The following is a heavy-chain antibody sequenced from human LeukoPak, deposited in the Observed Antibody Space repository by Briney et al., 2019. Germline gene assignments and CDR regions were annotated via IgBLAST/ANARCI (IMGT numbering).Heavy chain of an antibody. J-gene: IGHJ6*03. D-gene: IGHD2-15*01. CDR2: IYYSGSS. Sequence: SETLPLTCAVSGCSISSYYWSWIRQPPGKGLEWIGYIYYSGSSNYNPSLKSRVTISGDTSTNQSSLKLSSVTAADAAVYYWARSLMGYCSGGSCYSRYYMDGWGKGTTVTISS. CDR1: GCSISSYY. V-gene: IGHV4-59*01. CDR3: ARSLMGYCSGGSCYSRYYMDG.